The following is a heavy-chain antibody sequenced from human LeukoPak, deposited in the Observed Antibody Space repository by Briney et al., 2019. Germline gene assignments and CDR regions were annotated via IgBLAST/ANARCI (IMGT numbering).Heavy chain of an antibody. D-gene: IGHD6-19*01. V-gene: IGHV4-59*08. CDR3: ARSLAGGDAFDI. CDR2: IYYSGST. J-gene: IGHJ3*02. CDR1: GGSISSYY. Sequence: SETLSLTCTVSGGSISSYYWSWTRQPPGKGLEWIGYIYYSGSTNYNPSLKSRVTISVDTSKNQFSLKLSSVTAADTAVYYCARSLAGGDAFDIWGQGTMVTVSS.